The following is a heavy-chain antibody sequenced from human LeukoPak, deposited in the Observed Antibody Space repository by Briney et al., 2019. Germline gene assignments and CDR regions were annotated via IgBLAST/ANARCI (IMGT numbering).Heavy chain of an antibody. Sequence: PGGSLRLSCAASGFTFSSYGMSWVRQAPGKGLEWVSAISGSGGSTYYADSVKGRFTISRDNAKNSLYLQMNSLRVEDTAVYYCARTREGYCSGGRCSGFDYWGQGTLVSVSS. V-gene: IGHV3-23*01. D-gene: IGHD2-15*01. CDR2: ISGSGGST. CDR1: GFTFSSYG. J-gene: IGHJ4*02. CDR3: ARTREGYCSGGRCSGFDY.